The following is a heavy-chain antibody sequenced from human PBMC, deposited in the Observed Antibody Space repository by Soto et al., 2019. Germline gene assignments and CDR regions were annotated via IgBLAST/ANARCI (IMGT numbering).Heavy chain of an antibody. Sequence: SETLSLTCTVSGGSISSYYWSWIRQPAGKGLEWIGRIYTSGSTNYNPSLKSRVTMSVDTSKNQFSLKLSSVTAADTAVYYCARGGLYSGYVEFDPWGQGTLVSVSS. D-gene: IGHD5-12*01. CDR1: GGSISSYY. V-gene: IGHV4-4*07. CDR2: IYTSGST. CDR3: ARGGLYSGYVEFDP. J-gene: IGHJ5*02.